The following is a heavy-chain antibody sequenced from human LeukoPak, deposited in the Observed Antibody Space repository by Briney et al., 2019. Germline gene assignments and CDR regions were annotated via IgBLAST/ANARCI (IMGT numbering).Heavy chain of an antibody. CDR1: GGSISSYY. CDR2: IYYSGST. CDR3: ARDPYSYGYFDY. D-gene: IGHD5-18*01. V-gene: IGHV4-59*01. J-gene: IGHJ4*02. Sequence: SETLSLTCTVSGGSISSYYWSWIRQPPGKGLEWIGDIYYSGSTNYNPSLKSRVTISVDTSKNQFSLKLSPVTAADTAVYYCARDPYSYGYFDYWGQGTLVTVSS.